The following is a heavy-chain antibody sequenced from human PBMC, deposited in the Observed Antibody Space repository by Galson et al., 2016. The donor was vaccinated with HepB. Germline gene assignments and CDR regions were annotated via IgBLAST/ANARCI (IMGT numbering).Heavy chain of an antibody. CDR3: AGDSKHVYYASGSPKDV. Sequence: SLRLSCAASGFTFSNFWMSWVRQAPGKGLEWVANIKQDGSEKYYVDSVKGRFTISRDNAENSLYLQMNSLRAEDTALYYCAGDSKHVYYASGSPKDVWGQGTTVTVSS. D-gene: IGHD3-10*01. CDR2: IKQDGSEK. V-gene: IGHV3-7*01. J-gene: IGHJ6*02. CDR1: GFTFSNFW.